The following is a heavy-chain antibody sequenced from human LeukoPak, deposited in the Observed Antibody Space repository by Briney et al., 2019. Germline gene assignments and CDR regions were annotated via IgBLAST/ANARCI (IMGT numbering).Heavy chain of an antibody. CDR2: INHSGST. CDR3: ARGLREPRSSSWISSATPREYSSGWYYDY. V-gene: IGHV4-34*01. D-gene: IGHD6-19*01. CDR1: GGFFSGYY. Sequence: SETLSLTCAVYGGFFSGYYWSWIRQPPGKGLEWIGEINHSGSTNYNPSLKSRVTISVDTSKNQFSLKLSSVTAADTAVYYCARGLREPRSSSWISSATPREYSSGWYYDYWGQGTLVTVSS. J-gene: IGHJ4*02.